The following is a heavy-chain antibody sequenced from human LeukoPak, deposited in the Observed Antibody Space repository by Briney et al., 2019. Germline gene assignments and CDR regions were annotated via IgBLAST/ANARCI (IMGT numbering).Heavy chain of an antibody. CDR3: ARVVPGTGFFY. V-gene: IGHV3-21*01. D-gene: IGHD2-8*02. CDR2: ISSSSSHI. J-gene: IGHJ4*02. Sequence: GGSLRLSCAASGFTFSSYTMNWVRQAPGKGLEWVSSISSSSSHIYYADSVKGRFTTSRGNAKNSLYLQMNSLRAEDTAVYYCARVVPGTGFFYWGQGTLVTVSS. CDR1: GFTFSSYT.